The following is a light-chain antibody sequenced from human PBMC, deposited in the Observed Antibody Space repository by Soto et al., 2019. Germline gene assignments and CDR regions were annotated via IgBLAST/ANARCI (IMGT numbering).Light chain of an antibody. CDR1: QSVSSN. CDR3: QQCNDWPLT. J-gene: IGKJ3*01. Sequence: EVVMTQSPATLSVSPRESATLSCRASQSVSSNLAWYQKKPGQAPRLLIYGAATRATGIPARFSGSGSGTEFTLTISSLQSEDSAVYYCQQCNDWPLTFGPGTKVDIK. CDR2: GAA. V-gene: IGKV3-15*01.